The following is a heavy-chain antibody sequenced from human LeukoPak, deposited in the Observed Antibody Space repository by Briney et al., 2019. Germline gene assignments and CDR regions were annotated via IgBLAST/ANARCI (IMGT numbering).Heavy chain of an antibody. CDR2: IYYSGST. Sequence: SETLSLTCTVSGGSISSSSYYGGWIRQPPGKGLEWIGSIYYSGSTYYNPSLKSRVTISVDTSKNQFSLKLSSVTAADTAVYYCARDGSVEYYYGMDIWGQGTTVTVSS. CDR3: ARDGSVEYYYGMDI. V-gene: IGHV4-39*07. D-gene: IGHD4-23*01. J-gene: IGHJ6*02. CDR1: GGSISSSSYY.